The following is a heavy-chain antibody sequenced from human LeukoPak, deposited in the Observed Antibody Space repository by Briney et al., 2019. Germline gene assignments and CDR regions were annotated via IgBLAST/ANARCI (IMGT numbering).Heavy chain of an antibody. CDR3: ARERTTGNDY. V-gene: IGHV3-7*01. CDR2: IKQDGSEK. Sequence: ETLSLTCAVYGGSFSGYYWSWVRQAPGKGLEWVANIKQDGSEKYYVDSVKGRFTISRDNAKNSLYLQMNSLRAEDTAVYYCARERTTGNDYWGQGTLVTVSS. D-gene: IGHD4-17*01. CDR1: GGSFSGYY. J-gene: IGHJ4*02.